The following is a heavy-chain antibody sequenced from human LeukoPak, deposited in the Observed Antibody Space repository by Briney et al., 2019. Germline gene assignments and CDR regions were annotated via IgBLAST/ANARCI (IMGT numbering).Heavy chain of an antibody. CDR1: GGSISSSRYY. Sequence: SETLSLTSTVSGGSISSSRYYWGWVRQPPGKGLEWIVSIYYSGITYYNASLKSRVTISVDTSKNQFSLNLSSVTAADTAVYYCARASKDGYSSGHKCKYWGQGTLVTVSS. J-gene: IGHJ4*02. V-gene: IGHV4-39*01. CDR2: IYYSGIT. CDR3: ARASKDGYSSGHKCKY. D-gene: IGHD6-19*01.